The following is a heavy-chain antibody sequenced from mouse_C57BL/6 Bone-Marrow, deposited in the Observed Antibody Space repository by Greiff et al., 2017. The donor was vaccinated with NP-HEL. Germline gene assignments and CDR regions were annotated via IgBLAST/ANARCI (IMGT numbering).Heavy chain of an antibody. Sequence: VQLQQSGAELVKPGASVKMSCKASGYTFTSYWITWVKQRPGQGLEWIGDIYPGSGSTNYNEKFKSKATLTVDTSSSTAYMQLSSLTSEDSAVYYCARGRFTTVVDYWGQGTTLTVSS. V-gene: IGHV1-55*01. CDR3: ARGRFTTVVDY. J-gene: IGHJ2*01. CDR2: IYPGSGST. CDR1: GYTFTSYW. D-gene: IGHD1-1*01.